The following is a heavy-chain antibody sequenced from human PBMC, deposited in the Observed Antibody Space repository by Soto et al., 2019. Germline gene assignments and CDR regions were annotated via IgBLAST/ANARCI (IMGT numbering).Heavy chain of an antibody. CDR3: ASMPSENYGDYPGDDYYYYMDV. CDR1: GYTFTSYD. J-gene: IGHJ6*03. CDR2: MNPNSGNT. Sequence: ASVKVSCKASGYTFTSYDINWVRQATGQGLEWMGWMNPNSGNTGYAQKFQGRVTMTRNTSISTAYMELSSLRSEDTAVYYCASMPSENYGDYPGDDYYYYMDVWGKGTTVTVSS. D-gene: IGHD4-17*01. V-gene: IGHV1-8*01.